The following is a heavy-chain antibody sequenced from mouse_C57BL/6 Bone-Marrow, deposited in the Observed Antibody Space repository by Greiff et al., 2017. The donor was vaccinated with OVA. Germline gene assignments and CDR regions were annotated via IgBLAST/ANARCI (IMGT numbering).Heavy chain of an antibody. J-gene: IGHJ3*01. CDR1: GYTFTSYW. CDR2: IYPNSGGT. Sequence: QVQLQQPGAELVKPGASVTLSCKASGYTFTSYWMHWVKQRPGRGLEWIGRIYPNSGGTKYNEKFKRKATLTVDKPSSTAYMQLSSMTSEDSAVYYCARQEDGYPFAYWGQGTLVTVSA. V-gene: IGHV1-72*01. CDR3: ARQEDGYPFAY. D-gene: IGHD2-3*01.